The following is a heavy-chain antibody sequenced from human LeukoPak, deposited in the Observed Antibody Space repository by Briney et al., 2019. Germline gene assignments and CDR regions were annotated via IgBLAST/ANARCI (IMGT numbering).Heavy chain of an antibody. CDR1: GGSFSGYY. V-gene: IGHV4-34*01. D-gene: IGHD3-10*01. J-gene: IGHJ4*02. Sequence: PSETLSLTCAVYGGSFSGYYWSWIRQPPGKGLEWIGEINHSGSTNYNPSRKSRVTISVDTSKNQSALKVNSVTAADTAVYYCARGAPYSGSGSYYNYWGQGTLVTVSS. CDR3: ARGAPYSGSGSYYNY. CDR2: INHSGST.